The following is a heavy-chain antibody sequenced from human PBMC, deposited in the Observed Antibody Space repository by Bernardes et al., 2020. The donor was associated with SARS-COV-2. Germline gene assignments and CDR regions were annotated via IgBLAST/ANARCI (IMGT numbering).Heavy chain of an antibody. CDR3: ARVTGGYEPFQY. CDR2: IYHSGGT. CDR1: GDSISSNNW. V-gene: IGHV4-4*02. Sequence: SETLSLSCAVSGDSISSNNWWSWVRQSPGKGLEWIGEIYHSGGTNYNPSLKSRVTISVDKSKNQFSLKLNFVTAADTAVYYCARVTGGYEPFQYWGQETLVTVSS. J-gene: IGHJ4*02. D-gene: IGHD5-12*01.